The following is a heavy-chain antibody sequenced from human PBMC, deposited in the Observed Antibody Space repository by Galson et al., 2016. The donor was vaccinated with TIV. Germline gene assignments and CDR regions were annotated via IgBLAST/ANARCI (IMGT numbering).Heavy chain of an antibody. Sequence: SLRLSCAASGLSVSINYMTWVRQAPGKGLEWVSLISDGGKTFYPDSVKGRFTVSRDNSKNILYLQMNSLGLEDTAVYYCARDRIVDATYYYYSFDLDVWGQGTAVTVSS. D-gene: IGHD1-26*01. V-gene: IGHV3-66*02. CDR3: ARDRIVDATYYYYSFDLDV. CDR1: GLSVSINY. J-gene: IGHJ6*02. CDR2: ISDGGKT.